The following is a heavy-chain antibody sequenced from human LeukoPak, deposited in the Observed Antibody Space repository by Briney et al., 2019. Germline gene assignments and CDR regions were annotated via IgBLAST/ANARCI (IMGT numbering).Heavy chain of an antibody. CDR2: ISGSGGST. V-gene: IGHV3-23*01. Sequence: GGSLRLSCAASGFTFSSYAMSWVCQAPGKGLGWVSAISGSGGSTYYADSVKGRFTISRDNSKNTLYLQMNSLRAEDTAVYYCAKDISLSATGSFDYWGQGTLVTVSS. CDR1: GFTFSSYA. CDR3: AKDISLSATGSFDY. J-gene: IGHJ4*02. D-gene: IGHD2-15*01.